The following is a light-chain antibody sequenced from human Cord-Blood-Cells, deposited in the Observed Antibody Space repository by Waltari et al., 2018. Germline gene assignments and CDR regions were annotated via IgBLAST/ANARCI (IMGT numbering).Light chain of an antibody. CDR2: DAS. CDR1: QSVSSY. Sequence: EIVLPQPPATLSLSPGERATLPCRASQSVSSYLAWYQQKPGQAPRLLIYDASNRATGIPARFSGSGSGTDFTLTISSLEPEDFAVYYCQQRSNWLTFGGGTKVEIK. J-gene: IGKJ4*01. CDR3: QQRSNWLT. V-gene: IGKV3-11*01.